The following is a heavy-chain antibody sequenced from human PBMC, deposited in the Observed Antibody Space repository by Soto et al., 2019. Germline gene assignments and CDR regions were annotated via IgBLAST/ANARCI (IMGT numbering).Heavy chain of an antibody. CDR3: ARARWYYYGMDV. J-gene: IGHJ6*02. D-gene: IGHD2-15*01. CDR2: ISYDGSNK. CDR1: GFTFSSYA. V-gene: IGHV3-30-3*01. Sequence: GGSLRLSCAASGFTFSSYAMHWVRQAPGKGLEWVAVISYDGSNKYYADSVKGRFTISRDNSKNTLYLQMNSLRAEDTAVYYCARARWYYYGMDVWGQGTTVTVAS.